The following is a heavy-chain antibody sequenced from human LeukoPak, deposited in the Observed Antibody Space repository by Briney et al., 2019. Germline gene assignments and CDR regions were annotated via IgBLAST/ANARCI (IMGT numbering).Heavy chain of an antibody. V-gene: IGHV3-13*04. CDR2: IGFAGDT. J-gene: IGHJ4*02. D-gene: IGHD3-9*01. Sequence: PGGSLRLSCAASGFTFSTYDMHWVRQPTGKGLEWVSAIGFAGDTYYSGSVKGRFTTSRENAKNFLYLQMNSLRAGDTAVYYCARGNILTGYDYWGQGTLVTVSS. CDR3: ARGNILTGYDY. CDR1: GFTFSTYD.